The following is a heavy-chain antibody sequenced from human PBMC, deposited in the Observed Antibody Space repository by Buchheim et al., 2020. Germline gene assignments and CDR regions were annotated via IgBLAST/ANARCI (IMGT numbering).Heavy chain of an antibody. V-gene: IGHV4-34*01. CDR2: INDSGST. J-gene: IGHJ6*02. CDR1: GGSFSGYY. D-gene: IGHD1-14*01. CDR3: ALTGTDYYYYGMDV. Sequence: QVQLQQWGAGLLKPSETLSLTCAVYGGSFSGYYWSWIRQPPGKGLEWIGEINDSGSTNYNPSLKSRFTISVDTSKNQFSLKLSSVTAADTAVYYCALTGTDYYYYGMDVWGQGTT.